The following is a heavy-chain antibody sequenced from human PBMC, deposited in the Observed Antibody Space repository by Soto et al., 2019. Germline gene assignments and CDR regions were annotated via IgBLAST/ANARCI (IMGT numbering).Heavy chain of an antibody. CDR2: LSGGADST. CDR3: AKDSSGYLGSFDY. Sequence: GGSLRLSCVTSGFTFSSYAMNWVRQAPGKGLEWVSALSGGADSTYYGDSVKGRFTISRDNSKNTLSLQMNSLGAEDTAVYYCAKDSSGYLGSFDYWGQGTLVTVSS. V-gene: IGHV3-23*01. D-gene: IGHD3-22*01. J-gene: IGHJ4*02. CDR1: GFTFSSYA.